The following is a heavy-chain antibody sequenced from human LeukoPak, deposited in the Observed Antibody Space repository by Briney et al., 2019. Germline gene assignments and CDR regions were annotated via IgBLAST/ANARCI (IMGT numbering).Heavy chain of an antibody. CDR1: GFTFTTYS. Sequence: GGSLRLSCAASGFTFTTYSMNWVRQSPGKGLEWVGFIRSKTYGGTTEYAASVKGRFTISRDDSKIIAYLQMNSLKIEDTAVYYCIRDDFDYNDPKPDYWGQGTLVTVSS. V-gene: IGHV3-49*04. D-gene: IGHD4-11*01. CDR2: IRSKTYGGTT. J-gene: IGHJ4*02. CDR3: IRDDFDYNDPKPDY.